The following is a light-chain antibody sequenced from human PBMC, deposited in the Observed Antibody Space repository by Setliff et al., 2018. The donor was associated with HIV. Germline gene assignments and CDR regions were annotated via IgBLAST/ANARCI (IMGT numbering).Light chain of an antibody. CDR3: CSYAGSSTFEV. Sequence: QSVLTQPASVSGSPGQSITISCTGTSSDVGSYNLVSWYQQHPGKAPKLMIYQVTKRPSGVSKRFSGSKSGNTASLTISGLQAEDEADYYCCSYAGSSTFEVFGTGTKVTVL. CDR2: QVT. J-gene: IGLJ1*01. V-gene: IGLV2-23*02. CDR1: SSDVGSYNL.